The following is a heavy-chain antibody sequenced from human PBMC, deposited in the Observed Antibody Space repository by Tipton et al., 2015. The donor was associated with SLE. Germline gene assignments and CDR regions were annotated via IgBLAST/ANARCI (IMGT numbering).Heavy chain of an antibody. Sequence: VQLVQSGAEVKKPGASVKVSCKASGYTFSSYGISWVRQAPGQGLEWMGWISVYNGNTNYAQKLQGRVTMTTDTSTSTTHMALRSPRSDDTAIYYCAREYSGTGCLDYWGQGTLVTVSS. CDR1: GYTFSSYG. J-gene: IGHJ4*02. V-gene: IGHV1-18*01. D-gene: IGHD2-8*02. CDR3: AREYSGTGCLDY. CDR2: ISVYNGNT.